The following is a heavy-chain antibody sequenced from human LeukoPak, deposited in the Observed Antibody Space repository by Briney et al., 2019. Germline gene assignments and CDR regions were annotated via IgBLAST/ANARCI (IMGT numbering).Heavy chain of an antibody. Sequence: SETLSLTCTVSGGSISSYYWSWIRQPPGKGLEWTGYIYYSGSTYYNPSLKGRVTISVDTSKNQFSLKLSSVTAADTAVYYCARAFRARYFDLWGRGTLVTVSS. D-gene: IGHD1-26*01. CDR3: ARAFRARYFDL. CDR2: IYYSGST. CDR1: GGSISSYY. J-gene: IGHJ2*01. V-gene: IGHV4-59*04.